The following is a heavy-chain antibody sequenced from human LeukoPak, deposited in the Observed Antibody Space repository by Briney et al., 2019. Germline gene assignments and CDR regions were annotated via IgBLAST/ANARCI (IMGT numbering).Heavy chain of an antibody. Sequence: GGSLRLSCAASGFTFRNCAMSWVRQAPGKGLEWVSGISGTGYNTYYADSVKGRFAISRDNSKNTLYLQMNSLGAEDTAVYYCAKHVSGSLFYFDYWGQRTLVTVSS. J-gene: IGHJ4*02. D-gene: IGHD3-10*01. CDR2: ISGTGYNT. CDR1: GFTFRNCA. V-gene: IGHV3-23*01. CDR3: AKHVSGSLFYFDY.